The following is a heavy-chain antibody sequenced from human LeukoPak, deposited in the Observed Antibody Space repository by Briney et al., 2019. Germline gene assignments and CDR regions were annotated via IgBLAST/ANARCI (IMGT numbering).Heavy chain of an antibody. V-gene: IGHV2-5*02. Sequence: SGPTLVKPTQTLTLTCTFSGFSLSTSGVGVGWIRQPPGKALEWLALIYWDDDKRYSPSLKSRLTITKDTSKNQVVLTMTNMDPMDTATYHCTHRMSGDAWDHWGQGTLVTVSS. CDR2: IYWDDDK. CDR1: GFSLSTSGVG. J-gene: IGHJ4*02. CDR3: THRMSGDAWDH. D-gene: IGHD3-10*02.